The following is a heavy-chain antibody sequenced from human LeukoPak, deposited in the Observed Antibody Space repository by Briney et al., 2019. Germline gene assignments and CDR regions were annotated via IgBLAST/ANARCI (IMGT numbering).Heavy chain of an antibody. CDR1: GGSINSGGYY. V-gene: IGHV4-30-4*01. Sequence: SQTLSLTCTVSGGSINSGGYYWSWIRQPPGKGLEWIGYIYYSGSSYYNPSLKSRVTISVDTSKNQFSLKLSSVTVADTAVYFCAREGGCGGDCYQDYWGRGTLVTVSS. CDR2: IYYSGSS. CDR3: AREGGCGGDCYQDY. J-gene: IGHJ4*02. D-gene: IGHD2-21*02.